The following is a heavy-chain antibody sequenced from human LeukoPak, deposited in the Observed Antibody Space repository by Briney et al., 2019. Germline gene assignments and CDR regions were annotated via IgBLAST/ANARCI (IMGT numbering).Heavy chain of an antibody. D-gene: IGHD4-17*01. J-gene: IGHJ4*02. Sequence: GGSLRLSCAASGFTFSSYAMSWVRQAPGKGLEWVSAISGSGGSTYYADSVKGRFTISRDNSKITLYPQMNSLRAEDTAVYYCAKGDYGDLTVFDYWGQGTLVTVSS. CDR3: AKGDYGDLTVFDY. V-gene: IGHV3-23*01. CDR1: GFTFSSYA. CDR2: ISGSGGST.